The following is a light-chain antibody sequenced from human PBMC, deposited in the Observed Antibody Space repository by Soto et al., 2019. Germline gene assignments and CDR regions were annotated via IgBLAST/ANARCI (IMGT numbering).Light chain of an antibody. V-gene: IGLV2-14*01. J-gene: IGLJ1*01. CDR2: DVS. CDR1: SSDVGGYNY. Sequence: QPVLTQPASVSGSPGRSITISCTGTSSDVGGYNYVSWYQQHPGKAPKLMIYDVSNRPSGVSNRFSGSKSGNTASLTISGLQAEDEADYYCSSYTSSSTLLYVFGTGTKLTVL. CDR3: SSYTSSSTLLYV.